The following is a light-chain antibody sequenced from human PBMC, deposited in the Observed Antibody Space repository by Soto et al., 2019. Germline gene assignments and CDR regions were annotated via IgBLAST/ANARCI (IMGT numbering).Light chain of an antibody. CDR3: QSYDSSLSGYV. CDR1: SSNIGAGFD. J-gene: IGLJ1*01. V-gene: IGLV1-40*01. Sequence: QSVLTQPPSVSGAPGQRVTISCTGSSSNIGAGFDVHWYQQLPGTAPKLLMYGNSNRPSGVPDRFSGSKSDNSASLAITGLQAEDEADYYCQSYDSSLSGYVFGTGTKLTVL. CDR2: GNS.